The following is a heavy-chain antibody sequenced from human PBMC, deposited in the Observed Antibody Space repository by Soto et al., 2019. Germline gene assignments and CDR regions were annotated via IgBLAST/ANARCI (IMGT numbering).Heavy chain of an antibody. CDR3: ARDNYGSGSEIVGDEYYYGMDV. Sequence: ASVKVSCKASGYTYTGYYMHWVRQAPGQGLEWMGWSNPNSGGTNYAQKFQGWVTMTRDTSISTAYMELSRLRSDDTAVYYCARDNYGSGSEIVGDEYYYGMDVWGQGTTVTVSS. V-gene: IGHV1-2*04. CDR2: SNPNSGGT. CDR1: GYTYTGYY. D-gene: IGHD3-10*01. J-gene: IGHJ6*02.